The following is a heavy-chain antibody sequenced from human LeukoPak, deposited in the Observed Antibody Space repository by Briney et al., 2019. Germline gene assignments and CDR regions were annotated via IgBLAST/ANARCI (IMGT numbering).Heavy chain of an antibody. CDR1: GGSISSSSYY. V-gene: IGHV4-39*07. CDR2: IYYSGST. J-gene: IGHJ6*03. CDR3: AGGLGMGFDYYYYMDV. D-gene: IGHD7-27*01. Sequence: SETLSLTCTVSGGSISSSSYYWGWIRQPPGKGLEWIGSIYYSGSTYYNPSLKSRVTISVDTSKNQFSLKLSSVTAADTAVYYCAGGLGMGFDYYYYMDVWGKGTTVTVSS.